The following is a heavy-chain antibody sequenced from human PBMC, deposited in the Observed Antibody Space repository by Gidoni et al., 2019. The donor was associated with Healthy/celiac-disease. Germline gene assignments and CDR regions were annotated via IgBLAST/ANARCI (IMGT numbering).Heavy chain of an antibody. D-gene: IGHD3-10*01. CDR2: ISYDGSNK. V-gene: IGHV3-30*18. Sequence: QVQLAESGGGVVQPGRSLRLSCAAPGLTLSSFGMHWVRQAPGKGLEWVSVISYDGSNKYYADSVKGRFTISRDNSKNTLYLQMNSLRAEDTAVYYCAKGREVFAILGYYGMDVWGQGTTVTVSS. J-gene: IGHJ6*02. CDR1: GLTLSSFG. CDR3: AKGREVFAILGYYGMDV.